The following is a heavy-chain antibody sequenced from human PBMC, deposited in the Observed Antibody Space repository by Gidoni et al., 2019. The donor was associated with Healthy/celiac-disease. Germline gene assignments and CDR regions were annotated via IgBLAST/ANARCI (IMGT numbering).Heavy chain of an antibody. CDR1: GYTFTSYD. CDR2: MNPNSGNT. V-gene: IGHV1-8*01. D-gene: IGHD2-2*01. J-gene: IGHJ6*02. CDR3: ARGRGVVVPAAIEVYYYYYYGMDV. Sequence: QVQLVQSGAEVKKPGASVKVSCKASGYTFTSYDINWVRPATGQGLEWMGWMNPNSGNTGYAQKFQGRVTMTRNTSISTAYMELSSLRSEDTAVYYCARGRGVVVPAAIEVYYYYYYGMDVWGQGTTVTVSS.